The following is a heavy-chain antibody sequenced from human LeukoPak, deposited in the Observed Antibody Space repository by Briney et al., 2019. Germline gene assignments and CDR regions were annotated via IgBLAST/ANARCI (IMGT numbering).Heavy chain of an antibody. V-gene: IGHV4-39*01. D-gene: IGHD2-2*01. J-gene: IGHJ4*02. Sequence: SETLSLTCTVSGGSISSSSYYWGWIRQPPGKGLEWIGSIYYSGSTYYNPSLKSRVTISVDTSKNQFSLKLRSVTAADTAVYYCARRAGCSSTSCYCDYWGQGTLVTVSS. CDR1: GGSISSSSYY. CDR3: ARRAGCSSTSCYCDY. CDR2: IYYSGST.